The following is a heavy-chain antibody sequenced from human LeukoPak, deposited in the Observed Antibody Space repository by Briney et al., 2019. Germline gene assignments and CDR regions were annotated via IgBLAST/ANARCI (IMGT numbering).Heavy chain of an antibody. D-gene: IGHD6-19*01. CDR1: GGSISSYY. CDR2: IYTSGST. V-gene: IGHV4-4*07. Sequence: SETLSLTCTVSGGSISSYYWSWIRQPAGKGLDWIGRIYTSGSTNYNPSLKSRVTMSVDTSKNQFSLKLSSVTAADTAVYYCARGSSAVAQPFAFDIWGQGTMVTVSS. CDR3: ARGSSAVAQPFAFDI. J-gene: IGHJ3*02.